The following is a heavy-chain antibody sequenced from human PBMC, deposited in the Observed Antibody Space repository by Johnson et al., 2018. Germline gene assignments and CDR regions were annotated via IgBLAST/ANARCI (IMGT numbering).Heavy chain of an antibody. CDR2: IYHSGST. V-gene: IGHV4-34*01. J-gene: IGHJ3*02. CDR1: GGSFSGYY. CDR3: ARDAAVAAAGSAFDI. Sequence: QVQLQQWGAGLLKPSETLSLTYTVYGGSFSGYYWSWIRQPPGKGLEWIGEIYHSGSTNYNPSLKSRVTISVDKSKNQFSLKLSSVTAADTAVYYCARDAAVAAAGSAFDIWGQGTMVTVSS. D-gene: IGHD6-19*01.